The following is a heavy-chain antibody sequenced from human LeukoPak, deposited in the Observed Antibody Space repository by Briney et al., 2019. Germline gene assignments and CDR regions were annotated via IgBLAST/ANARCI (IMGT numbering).Heavy chain of an antibody. J-gene: IGHJ6*03. CDR2: IIPIFGTA. D-gene: IGHD3-22*01. CDR3: ARATNYYDSSGYHYYMDV. CDR1: GGTFSSYA. V-gene: IGHV1-69*05. Sequence: SVKVSCKASGGTFSSYAISWVRLAPGQGLEWMGGIIPIFGTANYAQKFQGRVTITTDESTSTAYMELSSLRSEDTAVYYCARATNYYDSSGYHYYMDVWGKGTTVTVSS.